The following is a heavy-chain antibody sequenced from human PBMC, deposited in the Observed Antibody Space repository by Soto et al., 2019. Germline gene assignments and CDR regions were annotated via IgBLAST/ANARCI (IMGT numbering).Heavy chain of an antibody. D-gene: IGHD1-1*01. CDR3: AVQEHAFDI. CDR1: GYTFAGLY. V-gene: IGHV1-2*02. Sequence: ASVKVSCKASGYTFAGLYMHWVRQAPGQGLEWMGWINPNSGDTNYVQKFQGRVTMTRDTSISTAYMELSRLRSDDTAVYYCAVQEHAFDIWGQGTMVTVSS. J-gene: IGHJ3*02. CDR2: INPNSGDT.